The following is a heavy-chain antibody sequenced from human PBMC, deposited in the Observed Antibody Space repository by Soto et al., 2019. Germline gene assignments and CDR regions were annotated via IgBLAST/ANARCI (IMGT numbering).Heavy chain of an antibody. CDR2: ISYDGSNQ. CDR3: AKDRGFRITIGRGVVPLFDY. J-gene: IGHJ4*02. Sequence: QVQLVESGGGVVQPGRSLRLSCAASGFIFSSHGMHWVRQAPGTVLEWVAVISYDGSNQYYADSVKGQITISRDNSKNTMHQQMKALGAEYSAVYYRAKDRGFRITIGRGVVPLFDYWGQGTLVTVSS. D-gene: IGHD3-9*01. CDR1: GFIFSSHG. V-gene: IGHV3-30*18.